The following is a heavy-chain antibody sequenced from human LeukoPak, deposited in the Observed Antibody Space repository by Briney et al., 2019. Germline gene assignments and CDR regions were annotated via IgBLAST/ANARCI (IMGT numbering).Heavy chain of an antibody. V-gene: IGHV4-4*07. CDR1: GGSPSNSF. D-gene: IGHD3-22*01. CDR3: ARLKYYDSTGYSPDYYRDV. CDR2: IFVTVIT. Sequence: PESLSLTSTLSGGSPSNSFGSWIPQPARTGGGWGGRIFVTVITIYNTSLQSRLSMSVDTSMPQFSLRRTSVTSAATAVYCFARLKYYDSTGYSPDYYRDVWGKGITVTVPS. J-gene: IGHJ6*03.